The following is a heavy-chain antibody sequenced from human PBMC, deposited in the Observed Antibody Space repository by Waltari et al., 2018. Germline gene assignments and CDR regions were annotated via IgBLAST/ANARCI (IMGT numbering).Heavy chain of an antibody. D-gene: IGHD2-8*01. Sequence: QVQLQESGPGLVKPSETLSLTCAVSGYSISSGYYWGWIRQPPGKGLEWIGSIYHSGSTYYNPSLKSRVTISVDTSKIQFSLKLSSVTAADTAVYYCARLVYPTHFDYWGQGTLVTVSS. CDR1: GYSISSGYY. CDR2: IYHSGST. J-gene: IGHJ4*02. V-gene: IGHV4-38-2*01. CDR3: ARLVYPTHFDY.